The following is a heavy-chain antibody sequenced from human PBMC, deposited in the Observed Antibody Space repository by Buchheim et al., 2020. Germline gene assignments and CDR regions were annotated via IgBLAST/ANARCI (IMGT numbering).Heavy chain of an antibody. V-gene: IGHV3-7*01. CDR1: GFTFSSYW. Sequence: EVQLVESGGGLVQPGGSLRLSCAASGFTFSSYWMSWVRQAPGKGLEWVANIKQDGREKYYVDSVKGRFTISRDNAKNSLYLQMNSLRAEDTAVYYCARDQSGYEFYGGNTLFDYWGQGTL. D-gene: IGHD4-23*01. CDR2: IKQDGREK. J-gene: IGHJ4*02. CDR3: ARDQSGYEFYGGNTLFDY.